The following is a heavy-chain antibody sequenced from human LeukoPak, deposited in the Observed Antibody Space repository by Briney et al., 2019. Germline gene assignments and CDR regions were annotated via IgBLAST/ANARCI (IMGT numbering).Heavy chain of an antibody. CDR1: GYSFTSYW. J-gene: IGHJ4*02. CDR2: IYPGDSDT. Sequence: GESPKISCKGSGYSFTSYWIGWVRQMPGKGLEWMGIIYPGDSDTRYSPSFQGQVTISADKSISTAYLQWSSLKASDTAMYYCARGEGVVPAAIFAPYFDYWGQGTLVTVSS. CDR3: ARGEGVVPAAIFAPYFDY. V-gene: IGHV5-51*01. D-gene: IGHD2-2*01.